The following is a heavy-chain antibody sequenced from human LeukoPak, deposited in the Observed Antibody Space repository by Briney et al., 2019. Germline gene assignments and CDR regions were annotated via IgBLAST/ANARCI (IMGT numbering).Heavy chain of an antibody. CDR2: IYPGDSDT. CDR3: ARQGFSMVRGFDY. Sequence: GESLKISCKGSGSSFTSYWIGWVRQIPGKGLEWLGIIYPGDSDTRYSPSFQGQVTISADKSISTAYLQWSSLKASDTAMYYCARQGFSMVRGFDYWGQGTLVTVSS. CDR1: GSSFTSYW. D-gene: IGHD3-10*01. V-gene: IGHV5-51*01. J-gene: IGHJ4*02.